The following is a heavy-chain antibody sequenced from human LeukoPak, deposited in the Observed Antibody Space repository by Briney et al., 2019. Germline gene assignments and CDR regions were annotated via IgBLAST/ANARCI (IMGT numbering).Heavy chain of an antibody. CDR2: ISSSSYI. D-gene: IGHD3-10*01. CDR3: ARDYGSGKIGYYYGMDV. J-gene: IGHJ6*04. Sequence: GGSLRLSCAASGFTFSSYSMNWVRQAPGKGLEWVSSISSSSYIYYADSVKGRFTISRDNAKNSLYLQMNSLRAEDTAVYYCARDYGSGKIGYYYGMDVWGKGTTVTVSS. CDR1: GFTFSSYS. V-gene: IGHV3-21*01.